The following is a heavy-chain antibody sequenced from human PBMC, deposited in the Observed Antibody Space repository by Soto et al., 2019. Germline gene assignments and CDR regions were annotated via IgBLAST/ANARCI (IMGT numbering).Heavy chain of an antibody. J-gene: IGHJ5*02. Sequence: GASVKVSCKASGYTFTSYGISWVRQAPGQGLEWMGWISAYNGNTNYAQKLQGRVTMTTDTSTSTAYMELSSLRSEDTAVYYCAREIVVVVAATPGSGEHWFDPWGQGTLVTVSS. CDR2: ISAYNGNT. CDR3: AREIVVVVAATPGSGEHWFDP. CDR1: GYTFTSYG. D-gene: IGHD2-15*01. V-gene: IGHV1-18*01.